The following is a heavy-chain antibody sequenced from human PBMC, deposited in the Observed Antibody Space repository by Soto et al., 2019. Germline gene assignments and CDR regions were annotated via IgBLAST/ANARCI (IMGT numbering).Heavy chain of an antibody. J-gene: IGHJ6*02. CDR1: GFSFSDYF. V-gene: IGHV1-46*01. CDR3: AGGPTMGFGDPYGMDV. CDR2: INPSGDSR. D-gene: IGHD3-10*01. Sequence: GASVKVSCKASGFSFSDYFMHWLRQAPGQGLEWMGIINPSGDSRNYAQKFQGRVTITRDTSTSTAYMELSSLRSEDTAVYYCAGGPTMGFGDPYGMDVWGQGTTVTVSS.